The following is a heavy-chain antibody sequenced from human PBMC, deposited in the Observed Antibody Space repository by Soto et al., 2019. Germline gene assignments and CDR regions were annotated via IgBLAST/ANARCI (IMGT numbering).Heavy chain of an antibody. J-gene: IGHJ6*01. V-gene: IGHV2-70*11. CDR1: GFSLTTSGMS. CDR3: ARNLIASAGSSYGRAF. D-gene: IGHD6-13*01. Sequence: GSGPTLLNPTQTLTLTCTFSGFSLTTSGMSVSWIRQPPGKALEWLARIDWDDDKYYSTSLKTRLTISKDTAKNQGVLTITNLDPVDTATYYCARNLIASAGSSYGRAFGGQGTTVPVSS. CDR2: IDWDDDK.